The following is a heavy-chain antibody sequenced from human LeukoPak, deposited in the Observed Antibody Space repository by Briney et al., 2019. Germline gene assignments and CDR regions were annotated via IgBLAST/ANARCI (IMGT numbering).Heavy chain of an antibody. CDR1: GFTFSSYS. CDR2: IRHSGGTI. Sequence: GGSLRLSCAASGFTFSSYSMNWVRQAPGKGLEWVSYIRHSGGTIYYADSVKGRFTISRDNAKNSLCLQMNSLRAEDTAVYYCARDYYGSGSYYSDYFDYWGQGTLVTVSS. V-gene: IGHV3-48*04. D-gene: IGHD3-10*01. J-gene: IGHJ4*02. CDR3: ARDYYGSGSYYSDYFDY.